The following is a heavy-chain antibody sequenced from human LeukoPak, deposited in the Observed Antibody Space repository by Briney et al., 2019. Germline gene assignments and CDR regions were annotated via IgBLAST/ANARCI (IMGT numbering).Heavy chain of an antibody. V-gene: IGHV1-3*01. J-gene: IGHJ4*02. CDR2: INAGNGKT. CDR3: ARGRWTATETTYYLDY. CDR1: GYSLIHYA. D-gene: IGHD4-17*01. Sequence: ASVNVSCKASGYSLIHYAIQWVRQAPGQRLEWMGWINAGNGKTKYSQNFQGRGTITRDRSASTAYMELSSLRSEDTSIYYCARGRWTATETTYYLDYWGQGTLATASS.